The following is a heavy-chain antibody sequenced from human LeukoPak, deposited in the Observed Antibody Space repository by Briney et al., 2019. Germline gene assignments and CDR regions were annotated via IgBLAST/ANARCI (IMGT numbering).Heavy chain of an antibody. CDR2: IYSGGST. Sequence: GGSLRLSCAASGFTVSTNYMSWVRQAPGKGLEWVSVIYSGGSTYYADSVKGRFTISRDNSKNTLYLQMNSLRAEDTAVYYCARQYYYGSGSLYYWGQGTLVTVSS. D-gene: IGHD3-10*01. CDR3: ARQYYYGSGSLYY. CDR1: GFTVSTNY. V-gene: IGHV3-53*01. J-gene: IGHJ4*02.